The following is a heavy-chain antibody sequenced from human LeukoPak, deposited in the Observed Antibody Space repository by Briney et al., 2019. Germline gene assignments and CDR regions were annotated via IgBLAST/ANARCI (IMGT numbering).Heavy chain of an antibody. Sequence: GGSLRLSCAASGFNFSDYCMSWIRQAPGKGLECVSYISSSGSTIYYADSVKGRFTISRDNAKNSLYLQMNSLRAEDTAVYYCARDYYYDSSGYSNYWGQGTLVTVSP. J-gene: IGHJ4*02. CDR2: ISSSGSTI. V-gene: IGHV3-11*01. CDR1: GFNFSDYC. CDR3: ARDYYYDSSGYSNY. D-gene: IGHD3-22*01.